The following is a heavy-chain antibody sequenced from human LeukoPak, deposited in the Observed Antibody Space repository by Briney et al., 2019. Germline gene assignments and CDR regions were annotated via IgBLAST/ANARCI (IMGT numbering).Heavy chain of an antibody. Sequence: SQTLPLTCAISGDSVSRNSVAWNWIRQSPSRGLEWLGRTYYRSKWYNDYAVSVKSRITINPDTSKNQFSLQLNSVTPEDTAVYYCARDHDYGDYGTYEDYWGQGTLVTVSS. V-gene: IGHV6-1*01. CDR2: TYYRSKWYN. CDR1: GDSVSRNSVA. D-gene: IGHD4-17*01. CDR3: ARDHDYGDYGTYEDY. J-gene: IGHJ4*02.